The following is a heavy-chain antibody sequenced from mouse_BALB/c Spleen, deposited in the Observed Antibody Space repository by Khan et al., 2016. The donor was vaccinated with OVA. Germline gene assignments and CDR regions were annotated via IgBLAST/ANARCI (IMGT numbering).Heavy chain of an antibody. Sequence: VQLQQSGTVLARPGASVKMSCKASGYSFTSYWMHWVKQRPGQGLEWIGAIYPGNSDTRYNQKFKGKAKLTAVTSASTAYMELSSLTNEDTAVYYCTISYDSYYFDYWGQGTTLTVSS. V-gene: IGHV1-5*01. D-gene: IGHD2-4*01. CDR1: GYSFTSYW. CDR2: IYPGNSDT. CDR3: TISYDSYYFDY. J-gene: IGHJ2*01.